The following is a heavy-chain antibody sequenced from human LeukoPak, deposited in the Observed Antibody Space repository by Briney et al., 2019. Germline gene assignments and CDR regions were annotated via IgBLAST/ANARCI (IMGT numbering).Heavy chain of an antibody. Sequence: PSHTVSLPCTVSGGSISRGGYYWSWIRQHPGKGLEWIGYIYYSGSTYYNPSLKSRVTISVDTSKNQFSLKLSSVTAADTAVYYCAREGGSSSTYFDYWGQGTLVTVSS. V-gene: IGHV4-31*03. J-gene: IGHJ4*02. CDR3: AREGGSSSTYFDY. CDR2: IYYSGST. CDR1: GGSISRGGYY. D-gene: IGHD6-6*01.